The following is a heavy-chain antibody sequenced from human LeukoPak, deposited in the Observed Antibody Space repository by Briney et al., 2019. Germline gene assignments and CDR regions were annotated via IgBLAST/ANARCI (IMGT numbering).Heavy chain of an antibody. D-gene: IGHD6-19*01. V-gene: IGHV3-30-3*01. Sequence: GRSLRLSCAASGFTFSSYAMHWVRQAPCKGLEWVAVISYDGSNKYYADSVKGRFTISRDNSKNTLYLQMNSLRAEDTAVYYCARAPIAVAGWVWGQGTLVTVSS. CDR1: GFTFSSYA. CDR3: ARAPIAVAGWV. CDR2: ISYDGSNK. J-gene: IGHJ4*02.